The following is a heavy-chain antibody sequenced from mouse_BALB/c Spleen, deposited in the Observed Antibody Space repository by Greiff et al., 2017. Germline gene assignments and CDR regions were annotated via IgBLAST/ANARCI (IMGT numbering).Heavy chain of an antibody. CDR1: GYTFTDYA. Sequence: QVHVKQSGPELVRPGESVKISCKGSGYTFTDYAMHWVKQSHAKSLEWIGVISIYYDNTNYNQKFKGKATMTVDKSSSTAYMELARLTSEDSAIYYCARGLWGDYFDYWGQGTTLTVSS. CDR3: ARGLWGDYFDY. J-gene: IGHJ2*01. CDR2: ISIYYDNT. D-gene: IGHD6-1*01. V-gene: IGHV1-67*01.